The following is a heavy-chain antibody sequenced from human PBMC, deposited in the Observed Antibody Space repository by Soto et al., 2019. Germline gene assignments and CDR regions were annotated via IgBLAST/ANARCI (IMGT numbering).Heavy chain of an antibody. D-gene: IGHD4-4*01. CDR3: ARAAVTVTLNYFFYYMDA. J-gene: IGHJ6*03. V-gene: IGHV3-66*01. Sequence: GGSLRLSCAASGFTVSSNYMSWVRQAPGKGLEWVSVVYTGGTAYYADSVNGRFVVSTDNFKNTVYLQMNDLRAGDTAVYYCARAAVTVTLNYFFYYMDAWGKGTTVTVSS. CDR1: GFTVSSNY. CDR2: VYTGGTA.